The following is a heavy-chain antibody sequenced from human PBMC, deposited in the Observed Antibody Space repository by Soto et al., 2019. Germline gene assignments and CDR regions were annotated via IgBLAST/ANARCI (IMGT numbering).Heavy chain of an antibody. CDR3: ARRGYTGYDVWFDP. J-gene: IGHJ5*02. V-gene: IGHV4-31*11. D-gene: IGHD5-12*01. Sequence: SETLSLTCAVSGDSIRSGGYYWTWIRQHPGKGLEWIGYIHYSGSTYYNPSLRSRLSLSVDTSKNQFSLKLTSVTAADTAVYYCARRGYTGYDVWFDPWGQGTLVTVSS. CDR2: IHYSGST. CDR1: GDSIRSGGYY.